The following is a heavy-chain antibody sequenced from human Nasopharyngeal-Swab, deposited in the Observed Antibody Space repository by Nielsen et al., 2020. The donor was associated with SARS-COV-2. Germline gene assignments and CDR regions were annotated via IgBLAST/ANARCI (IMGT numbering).Heavy chain of an antibody. D-gene: IGHD5-24*01. Sequence: GGSLRLSCAASGFTFISYSMNWVRQAPGKGLEWVSSISSSSSYIYYADSVKGRFTISRDNAKNSLYLQMNSLRAEDTAVYYCARYINGYNYRFDYWGQGTLVTVSS. J-gene: IGHJ4*02. CDR2: ISSSSSYI. CDR3: ARYINGYNYRFDY. CDR1: GFTFISYS. V-gene: IGHV3-21*01.